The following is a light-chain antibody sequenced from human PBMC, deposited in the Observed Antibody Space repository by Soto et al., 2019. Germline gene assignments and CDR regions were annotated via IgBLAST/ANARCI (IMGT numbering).Light chain of an antibody. CDR1: QSLLHSNGYNY. J-gene: IGKJ5*01. V-gene: IGKV2-28*01. Sequence: DIVMTQSPLSLPVTPGEPASISCRSSQSLLHSNGYNYLDWYLQKPGQSPQLLIYLGSNRASGVPDRFSGSGSGTDFTLKISRVEAEDVGVYYCRQALQTSHFGQGTRLEIK. CDR2: LGS. CDR3: RQALQTSH.